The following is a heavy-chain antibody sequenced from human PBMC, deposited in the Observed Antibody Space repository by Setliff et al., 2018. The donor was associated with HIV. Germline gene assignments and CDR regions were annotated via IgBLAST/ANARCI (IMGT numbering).Heavy chain of an antibody. J-gene: IGHJ3*01. Sequence: SETLSLTCTVSGGSVTSSSYYWAWIRQPPGKGLDWIGSLSYSGTTYYIPSLKSRVTISVDTSKNQFSLKLNSVTAADTAVYYCVRDRSLRFSQSPSLHYFDVWGQGILVTVSS. CDR3: VRDRSLRFSQSPSLHYFDV. CDR1: GGSVTSSSYY. V-gene: IGHV4-39*02. CDR2: LSYSGTT.